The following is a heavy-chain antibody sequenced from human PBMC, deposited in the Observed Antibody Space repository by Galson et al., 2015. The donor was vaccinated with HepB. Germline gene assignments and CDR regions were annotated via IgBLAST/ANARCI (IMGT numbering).Heavy chain of an antibody. CDR3: ARDVGSGAVDY. V-gene: IGHV3-11*01. D-gene: IGHD6-19*01. Sequence: SLRLSCAASGFTFSDYYMTWIRQAPGKGLEWISYISTSGSIIYYVDSVKGRFTISRDNAKNSLYLQMNSLRAEDTAVYYCARDVGSGAVDYWGQGTLVTVSS. CDR1: GFTFSDYY. J-gene: IGHJ4*02. CDR2: ISTSGSII.